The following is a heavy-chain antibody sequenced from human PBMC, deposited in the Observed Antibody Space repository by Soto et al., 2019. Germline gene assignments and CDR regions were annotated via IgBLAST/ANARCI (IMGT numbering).Heavy chain of an antibody. CDR2: IYYSGST. J-gene: IGHJ4*02. CDR3: ARAFDDSSGYYGGLGY. V-gene: IGHV4-30-4*01. CDR1: GGSISSGDYY. Sequence: QVQLQESGPGLVKPSQTLSLTCAVSGGSISSGDYYWSWIRQPPGKGLEWIGYIYYSGSTYYNPSLQSRVTISVDTSKDQLSLKLSSVTAADTAVYYCARAFDDSSGYYGGLGYWGQGTLVTVSA. D-gene: IGHD3-22*01.